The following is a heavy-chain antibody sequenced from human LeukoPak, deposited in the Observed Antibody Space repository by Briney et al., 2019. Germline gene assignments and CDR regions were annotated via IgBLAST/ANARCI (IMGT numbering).Heavy chain of an antibody. D-gene: IGHD2-21*01. CDR2: INSDGSST. V-gene: IGHV3-74*01. CDR1: GFTFSSYW. J-gene: IGHJ4*02. Sequence: GGSLRLSCAASGFTFSSYWMHWVRQAPGKGLVGVSRINSDGSSTSYADSGKGRFTISRDNAKNTLYLQMNSLRAEDTAVYYCARDTLDWSLFDYWGQGTLVTVSS. CDR3: ARDTLDWSLFDY.